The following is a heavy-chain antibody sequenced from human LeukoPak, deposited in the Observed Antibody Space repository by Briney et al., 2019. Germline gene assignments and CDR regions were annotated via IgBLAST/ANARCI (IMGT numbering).Heavy chain of an antibody. D-gene: IGHD6-19*01. CDR3: ARDPLSSGTPFDY. CDR2: IWYDGSNK. CDR1: GFTFSSYG. V-gene: IGHV3-33*01. Sequence: GGSLRLSCAASGFTFSSYGMHWVRQAPGKGLGWVAVIWYDGSNKYYADSVKGRFTISRDNSKNTLYLQMNSLRAEDTAVYYCARDPLSSGTPFDYWGQGTLVTVSS. J-gene: IGHJ4*02.